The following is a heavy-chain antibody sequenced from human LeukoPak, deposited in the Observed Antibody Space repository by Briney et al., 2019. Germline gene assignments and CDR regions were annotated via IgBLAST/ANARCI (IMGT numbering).Heavy chain of an antibody. CDR3: VRDRRDGKNLAYHFDF. CDR1: GFTFSSYA. V-gene: IGHV3-30-3*01. Sequence: PPGRSLRLSCAASGFTFSSYAMHWVRQAPGKGLEWVAVTSYDGTSEYYADSVRGRFTISRDHSQNMLYLQMNGLRDEDTALYYCVRDRRDGKNLAYHFDFWGQGTLVTVSS. J-gene: IGHJ4*02. D-gene: IGHD5-24*01. CDR2: TSYDGTSE.